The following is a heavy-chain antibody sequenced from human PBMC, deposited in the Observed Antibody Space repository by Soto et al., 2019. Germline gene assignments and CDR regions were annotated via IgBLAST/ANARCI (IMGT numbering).Heavy chain of an antibody. V-gene: IGHV4-59*01. J-gene: IGHJ4*02. Sequence: SETLSLTGTVSGGSISSYYWSWIRQPPGKGLEWIGYIYYSGSTNYNPSLKSRVTISVDTSKNQFSLKLSSVTAADTAVYYCARSDGRYWGQGTLVTVSS. CDR2: IYYSGST. CDR3: ARSDGRY. CDR1: GGSISSYY.